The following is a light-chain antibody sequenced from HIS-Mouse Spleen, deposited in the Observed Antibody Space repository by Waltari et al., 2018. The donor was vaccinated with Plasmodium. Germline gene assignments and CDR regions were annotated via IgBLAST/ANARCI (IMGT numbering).Light chain of an antibody. CDR3: YSTDSSGNHRV. V-gene: IGLV3-10*01. Sequence: SYELTQPPSVSVSPGQTARITCYGNALPKKYTYWYQQKSGQAPGLVIYEDSKRPSGIPGRFSGSSSGTMATLTISGAQVEDEADYYCYSTDSSGNHRVFGGGTKLTVL. CDR2: EDS. CDR1: ALPKKY. J-gene: IGLJ3*02.